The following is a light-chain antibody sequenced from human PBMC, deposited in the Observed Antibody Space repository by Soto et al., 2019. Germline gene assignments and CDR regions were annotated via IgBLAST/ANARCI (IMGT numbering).Light chain of an antibody. CDR1: SSNIGSCS. CDR3: AAWDVTLNGLYV. V-gene: IGLV1-44*01. CDR2: NNN. Sequence: QSALTQPPSASGTPGQRVTISCSGSSSNIGSCSVNWCQQLPGTAPKLLIYNNNQWPSGFPDRFSGSKSGTSASLPISGLQSEDEADYYCAAWDVTLNGLYVFGTGTKV. J-gene: IGLJ1*01.